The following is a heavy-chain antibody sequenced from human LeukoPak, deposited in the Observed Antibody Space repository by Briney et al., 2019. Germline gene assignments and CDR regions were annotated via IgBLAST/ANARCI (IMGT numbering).Heavy chain of an antibody. CDR1: GYTLTDYY. J-gene: IGHJ6*03. CDR3: ARGVTARGFYYYMDI. D-gene: IGHD2-21*02. Sequence: ASVKVSCKASGYTLTDYYMHWVRQAPGQGLEWMGLIKPSGGSTTYAQRFRDRLTMTRDTSISTAYMELSSLRPDDTAVYSCARGVTARGFYYYMDIWGNGTTVTISS. V-gene: IGHV1-46*01. CDR2: IKPSGGST.